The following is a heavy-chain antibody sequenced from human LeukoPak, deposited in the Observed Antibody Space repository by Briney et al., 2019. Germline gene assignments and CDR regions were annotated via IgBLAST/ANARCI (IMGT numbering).Heavy chain of an antibody. J-gene: IGHJ4*02. Sequence: GGSLRLSCAASGFTFSSYAMHWVRQAPGKGLEWVAVISYDGSNKYYADSVKGRFTISRDNSKNTLYLQMNSLRAEDTAVYYCARDEGIVRAMNSKAAAHWGPGTLVIV. CDR2: ISYDGSNK. CDR3: ARDEGIVRAMNSKAAAH. V-gene: IGHV3-30-3*01. CDR1: GFTFSSYA. D-gene: IGHD1-26*01.